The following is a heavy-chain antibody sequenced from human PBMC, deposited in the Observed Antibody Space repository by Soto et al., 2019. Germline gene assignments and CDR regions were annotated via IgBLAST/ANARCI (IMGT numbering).Heavy chain of an antibody. J-gene: IGHJ2*01. CDR1: GGSISTYY. Sequence: QVQLQESGPGLVKPSETLFLTCTVSGGSISTYYWSWIRQPPGQGLEWFVYIYYSGSTNYKPSLKSRVTISVDTSKKQFPLKLSSVAAADTAVYYCARGGYDYGDYWYFDLWGRGTLDTVAS. CDR3: ARGGYDYGDYWYFDL. CDR2: IYYSGST. D-gene: IGHD4-17*01. V-gene: IGHV4-59*01.